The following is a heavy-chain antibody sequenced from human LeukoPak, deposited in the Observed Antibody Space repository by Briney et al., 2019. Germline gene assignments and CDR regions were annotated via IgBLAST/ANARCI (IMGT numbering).Heavy chain of an antibody. CDR2: IYYSGST. Sequence: PSGTLSLTCTVSGGSISSSSYYWGWIRQPPGKGLEWIGSIYYSGSTYYNPSLKSRVTISVDTSKNQFSLKLSSVTAADTAVYYCASENHEGAFDIWGQGTMVTVSS. J-gene: IGHJ3*02. CDR3: ASENHEGAFDI. CDR1: GGSISSSSYY. V-gene: IGHV4-39*07.